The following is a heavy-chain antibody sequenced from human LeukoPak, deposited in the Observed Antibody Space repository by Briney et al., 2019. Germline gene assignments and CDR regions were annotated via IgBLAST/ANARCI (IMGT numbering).Heavy chain of an antibody. CDR2: ISYDGSNK. D-gene: IGHD3-22*01. J-gene: IGHJ4*02. Sequence: GSLRLSCAASGFTFSNYGMHWVRQAPGKGLEWVAVISYDGSNKYYADSVKGRFTISRDNSKNTLSLQMNSLRAEDTAVYYCAKATGRYYDSSAFWGQGTLVTVSS. V-gene: IGHV3-30*18. CDR1: GFTFSNYG. CDR3: AKATGRYYDSSAF.